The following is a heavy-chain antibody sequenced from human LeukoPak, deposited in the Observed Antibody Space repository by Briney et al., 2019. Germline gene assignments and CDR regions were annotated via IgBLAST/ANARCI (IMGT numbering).Heavy chain of an antibody. CDR2: INPNSGGT. CDR1: GGTFSSYA. V-gene: IGHV1-2*02. Sequence: ASVKVSCKASGGTFSSYAISWARQAPGQGLEWMGWINPNSGGTNYAQKFQGRVTMTRDTSISTAYMELSRLRSDDTAVYYCARALFPRDAFDIWGQGTMVTVSS. J-gene: IGHJ3*02. CDR3: ARALFPRDAFDI.